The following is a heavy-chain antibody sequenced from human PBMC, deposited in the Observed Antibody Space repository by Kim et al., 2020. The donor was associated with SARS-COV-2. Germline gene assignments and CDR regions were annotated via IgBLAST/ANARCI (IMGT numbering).Heavy chain of an antibody. CDR2: IYTSGST. D-gene: IGHD5-18*01. J-gene: IGHJ6*02. CDR3: AREGYSYGLSFFYYYGMDV. V-gene: IGHV4-61*02. CDR1: GGSISSGSYY. Sequence: SETLSLTCTVSGGSISSGSYYWSWIRQPAGKGLEWIGRIYTSGSTNYNPSLKSRVTISVDTSKNQFSLKLSSVTAADTAVYYCAREGYSYGLSFFYYYGMDVWGQGTTVTVSS.